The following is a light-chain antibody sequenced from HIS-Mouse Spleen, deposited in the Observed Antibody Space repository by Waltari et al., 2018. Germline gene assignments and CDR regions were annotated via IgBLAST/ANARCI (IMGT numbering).Light chain of an antibody. CDR1: SSDVGGYNY. V-gene: IGLV2-14*01. J-gene: IGLJ1*01. CDR3: SSYTSSSTF. Sequence: QSALTQPASVSGSPGRSITISCTGTSSDVGGYNYFSWYQQHPGKAPKLMIYEVSNRPSGVSNRFSGSKSGNTASLTISGLQAEDEADYYCSSYTSSSTFFGTGTKVTVL. CDR2: EVS.